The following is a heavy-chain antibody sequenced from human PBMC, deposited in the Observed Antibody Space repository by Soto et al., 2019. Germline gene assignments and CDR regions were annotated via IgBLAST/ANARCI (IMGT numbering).Heavy chain of an antibody. CDR1: GFIFSRYS. J-gene: IGHJ4*02. Sequence: GSLRLSWVVTGFIFSRYSMNWVRQAPGKGLEWVSHIGSSGATIYYADSVEGRFTISRDNAKNSLYPQMNSLRDDDTAVYYCVRGTETSASRPDYPAQGTLVTVS. CDR3: VRGTETSASRPDY. D-gene: IGHD2-2*01. CDR2: IGSSGATI. V-gene: IGHV3-48*02.